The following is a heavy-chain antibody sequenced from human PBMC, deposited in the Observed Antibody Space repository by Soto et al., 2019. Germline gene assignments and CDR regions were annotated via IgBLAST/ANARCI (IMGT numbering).Heavy chain of an antibody. J-gene: IGHJ4*02. D-gene: IGHD6-13*01. Sequence: PGGSLRLSCVGSGFAFSFYATTWVRQAPGKGLEWVSGIGGTGARTHYADSVKARFTISRDNSKNTLYLQMNSLRAEDTAVYYCTSTYSSNWYAGNWGQGTLVTVSS. CDR3: TSTYSSNWYAGN. CDR1: GFAFSFYA. V-gene: IGHV3-23*01. CDR2: IGGTGART.